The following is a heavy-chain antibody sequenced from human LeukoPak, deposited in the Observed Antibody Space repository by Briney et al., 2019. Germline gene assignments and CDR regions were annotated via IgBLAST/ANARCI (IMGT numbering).Heavy chain of an antibody. V-gene: IGHV3-20*04. CDR3: ARSSHNNYWYFDY. J-gene: IGHJ4*02. CDR1: GFIFDDYG. D-gene: IGHD1-1*01. Sequence: GGSLRLSCAASGFIFDDYGISWVRQAPGKGLEWVSGINWNGGSTGYADSVKGRFTISRDNAKNSLYLQMNSLRAEDTALYYCARSSHNNYWYFDYWGQGTLVTVSS. CDR2: INWNGGST.